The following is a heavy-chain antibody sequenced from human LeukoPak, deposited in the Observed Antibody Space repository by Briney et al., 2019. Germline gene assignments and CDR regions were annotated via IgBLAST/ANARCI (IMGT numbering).Heavy chain of an antibody. V-gene: IGHV4-34*01. CDR2: INHSGST. Sequence: PSETLSLTCAVYGGSSSGYYWSWIRQPPGKGLEWIGEINHSGSTNYNPSLKSRVTISVDTSKNQFSLKLSSVTAADTAVYYCARAVVVVPAAKWGKYYFDYWGQGTLVTVSS. CDR1: GGSSSGYY. J-gene: IGHJ4*02. D-gene: IGHD2-2*01. CDR3: ARAVVVVPAAKWGKYYFDY.